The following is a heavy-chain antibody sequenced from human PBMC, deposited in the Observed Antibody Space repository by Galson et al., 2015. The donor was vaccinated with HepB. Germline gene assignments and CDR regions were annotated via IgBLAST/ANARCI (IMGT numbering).Heavy chain of an antibody. CDR3: ARVRYYDSSGSRDAFDI. D-gene: IGHD3-22*01. J-gene: IGHJ3*02. CDR1: GYTFTGYY. V-gene: IGHV1-2*04. Sequence: SVKVSCKASGYTFTGYYMHWVRQAPGQGLEWMGWINPNSGGTNYAQKFQGWVTMTRDTSISTAYMELSRLRSDDTTVYYCARVRYYDSSGSRDAFDIWGQGTMVTVSS. CDR2: INPNSGGT.